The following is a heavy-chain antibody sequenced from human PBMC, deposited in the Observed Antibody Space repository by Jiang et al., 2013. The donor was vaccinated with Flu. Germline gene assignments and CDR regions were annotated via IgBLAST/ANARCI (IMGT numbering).Heavy chain of an antibody. J-gene: IGHJ4*02. Sequence: SGAEVKKPGSSVKVSCKTSGGTFSNYGISWVRQAPGQGLEWMGGIIPIFRAPNYAQEFQGRVTITADESTSTVYMELSSLRSEDTAVYYCARDLGSLGTGTSCYGDWGQGTLVTVSS. D-gene: IGHD2-15*01. CDR3: ARDLGSLGTGTSCYGD. V-gene: IGHV1-69*01. CDR2: IIPIFRAP. CDR1: GGTFSNYG.